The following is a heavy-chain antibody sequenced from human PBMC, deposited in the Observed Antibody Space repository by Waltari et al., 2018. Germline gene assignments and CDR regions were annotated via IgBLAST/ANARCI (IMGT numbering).Heavy chain of an antibody. CDR3: ARDKRDTAMAIDY. CDR2: ISSSGSTI. Sequence: QVQLVESGGGLVKPGGSLRLSCAASGFTFSDYYLSWIRQAPGKGLEWVSYISSSGSTIYYADSVKGRLTIARDNAKISLYLQMNSLRAEDTAVYYCARDKRDTAMAIDYWGQGTLVTVSS. D-gene: IGHD5-18*01. J-gene: IGHJ4*02. CDR1: GFTFSDYY. V-gene: IGHV3-11*04.